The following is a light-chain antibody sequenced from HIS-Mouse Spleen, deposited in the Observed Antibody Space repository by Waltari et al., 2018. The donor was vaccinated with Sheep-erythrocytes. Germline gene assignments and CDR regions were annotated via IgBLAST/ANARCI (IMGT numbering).Light chain of an antibody. CDR2: EGS. Sequence: QSALTQHASVSGSPGQSITISCTGTSRYVGSYTLVSWYQHHPGKAPKPRIYEGSKRPSGVSNRFSGSKSGNTASLTISGLQAEDEADYYCCSYAGSSTPWVFGGGTKLTVL. CDR1: SRYVGSYTL. J-gene: IGLJ3*02. CDR3: CSYAGSSTPWV. V-gene: IGLV2-23*01.